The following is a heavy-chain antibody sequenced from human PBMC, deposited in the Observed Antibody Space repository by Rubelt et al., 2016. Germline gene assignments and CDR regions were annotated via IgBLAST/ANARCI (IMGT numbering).Heavy chain of an antibody. CDR2: IKQSGST. V-gene: IGHV4-34*01. Sequence: QVQLQQWGAGLLKPSETLSLTCAVYGGSFSGYYWSWIRQPPGKGLEWIGEIKQSGSTNYNPSLQSRVNIPLDTSKNQFSLKLGSVTAADTAVYYCARGVPQYYYYGMDVWGQGTTVTVSS. D-gene: IGHD4/OR15-4a*01. CDR3: ARGVPQYYYYGMDV. CDR1: GGSFSGYY. J-gene: IGHJ6*02.